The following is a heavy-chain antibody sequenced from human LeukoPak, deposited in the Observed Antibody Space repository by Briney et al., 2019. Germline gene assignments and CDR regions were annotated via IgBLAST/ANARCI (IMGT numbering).Heavy chain of an antibody. CDR2: IKSKTDGGTT. CDR1: GFTFSNAW. D-gene: IGHD3-9*01. J-gene: IGHJ3*02. Sequence: GGSLRLSCGASGFTFSNAWMSWVRQAPGKGLEWVGRIKSKTDGGTTDYAAPVKGRFTISRDDSKNTLYLQMNSLKTEDTAVYYCTRVFLRYSNIAAFDNWGQGTMVTVSS. CDR3: TRVFLRYSNIAAFDN. V-gene: IGHV3-15*01.